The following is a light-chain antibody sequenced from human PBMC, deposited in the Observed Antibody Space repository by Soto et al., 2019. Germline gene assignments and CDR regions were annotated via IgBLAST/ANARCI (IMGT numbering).Light chain of an antibody. Sequence: EVVLTQSPGTLSLSPGERATLSCRASQSVNNNYVAWYQQKPGQAPRLLIFCSSDRATGIPDRFSGSGSGTDFTLTISRLEPEDFAVYYCQQYGSSPPYTFGQGTKLEIK. CDR3: QQYGSSPPYT. CDR2: CSS. J-gene: IGKJ2*01. V-gene: IGKV3-20*01. CDR1: QSVNNNY.